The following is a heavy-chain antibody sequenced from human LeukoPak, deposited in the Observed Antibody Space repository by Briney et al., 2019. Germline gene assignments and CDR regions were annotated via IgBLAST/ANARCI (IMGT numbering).Heavy chain of an antibody. CDR3: AKDLHGGYSSDY. Sequence: GGSLRLSCAASGFTFSSYGMHWVRQAPGKGLEWVAFIRYDGSNKYYGDSMKGRFTISKDNSKATLYLQMNSLRPEDTAVYYCAKDLHGGYSSDYWGQGTLVTVFS. CDR1: GFTFSSYG. D-gene: IGHD4-23*01. J-gene: IGHJ4*02. CDR2: IRYDGSNK. V-gene: IGHV3-30*02.